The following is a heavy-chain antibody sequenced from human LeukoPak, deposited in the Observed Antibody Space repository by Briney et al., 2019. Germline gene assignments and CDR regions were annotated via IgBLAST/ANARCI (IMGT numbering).Heavy chain of an antibody. CDR1: GFTFSSYG. J-gene: IGHJ4*02. CDR3: AKDLRSFTAMVIPYSLGLDY. D-gene: IGHD5-18*01. CDR2: ISYDGSNK. V-gene: IGHV3-30*18. Sequence: GGSLRLSCAASGFTFSSYGMHWVRQAPGKGLEWVAVISYDGSNKYYVDSVKGRFTISRDNSKNTLYLQMNSLRAEDTAVYYCAKDLRSFTAMVIPYSLGLDYWGQGTLVTVSS.